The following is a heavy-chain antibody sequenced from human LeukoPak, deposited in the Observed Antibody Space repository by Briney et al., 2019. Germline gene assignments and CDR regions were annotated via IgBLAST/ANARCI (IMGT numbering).Heavy chain of an antibody. V-gene: IGHV4-34*01. D-gene: IGHD1-14*01. CDR1: GGSFSGYY. CDR2: IYYSGST. Sequence: SETLSLTCAVYGGSFSGYYWSWIRQPPGKGLEWIGSIYYSGSTYYNPSLKSRVTISVDTSKNQFSLKLSSVTAADTAVYYCARRRTRPERFDYWGQGTLVTVSS. CDR3: ARRRTRPERFDY. J-gene: IGHJ4*02.